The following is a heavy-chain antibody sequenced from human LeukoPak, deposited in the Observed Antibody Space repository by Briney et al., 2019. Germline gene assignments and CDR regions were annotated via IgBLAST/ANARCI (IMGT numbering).Heavy chain of an antibody. CDR1: GYTFTTYA. Sequence: GASVKVSCKASGYTFTTYAMHWVRQAPGQRLEWMGWINAGNGNTKYSQKFQGRVTITRDTSASTAYMELSSLRSEDTAVYYCAREGAELPFDYWGQGTLVTVSS. D-gene: IGHD1-7*01. V-gene: IGHV1-3*01. CDR3: AREGAELPFDY. J-gene: IGHJ4*02. CDR2: INAGNGNT.